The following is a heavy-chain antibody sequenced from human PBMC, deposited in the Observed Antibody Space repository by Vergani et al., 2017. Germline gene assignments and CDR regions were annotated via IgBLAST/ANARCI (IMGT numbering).Heavy chain of an antibody. V-gene: IGHV4-61*02. D-gene: IGHD3-10*01. Sequence: QVQLQESGPGLVKPSQTLSLTCTVSGGSISSGSYYWSWIRQPAGKGLEWIGRIYTSGSTNYNPSRKSRVTISVDTSKNQFSLKLSSGTAADTAVDYCAREGGSGSYYNVAGWFDPWGQGTLVTVSS. CDR1: GGSISSGSYY. J-gene: IGHJ5*02. CDR2: IYTSGST. CDR3: AREGGSGSYYNVAGWFDP.